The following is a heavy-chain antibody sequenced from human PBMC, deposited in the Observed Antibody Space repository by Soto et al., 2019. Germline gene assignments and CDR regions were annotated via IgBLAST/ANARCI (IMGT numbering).Heavy chain of an antibody. V-gene: IGHV1-8*01. J-gene: IGHJ5*02. D-gene: IGHD2-15*01. Sequence: ASVKVSCKASGYTFTSYDINWVRQATGQGLEWMGWMNPNSGNTGYAQKFQGRVTMTRNTSISTAYMELSSLRSEDTAVYYCALRLGYCSGGSCYSAWFDPWGQGTLVTVSS. CDR3: ALRLGYCSGGSCYSAWFDP. CDR2: MNPNSGNT. CDR1: GYTFTSYD.